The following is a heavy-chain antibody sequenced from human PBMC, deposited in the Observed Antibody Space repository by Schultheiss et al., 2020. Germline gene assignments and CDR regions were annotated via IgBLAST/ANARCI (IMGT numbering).Heavy chain of an antibody. V-gene: IGHV3-48*01. CDR3: ARDRRDDTLSYYYYYYGMDV. Sequence: GGSLRLSCAASGFTFRSYSMNWVRQAPGKGLEWVSYISSSDSTINYADSVKGRFTISRDNAKNSLFLQMNNLRAEDTAVYYCARDRRDDTLSYYYYYYGMDVWGQGTTVTVSS. CDR1: GFTFRSYS. J-gene: IGHJ6*02. CDR2: ISSSDSTI. D-gene: IGHD5-24*01.